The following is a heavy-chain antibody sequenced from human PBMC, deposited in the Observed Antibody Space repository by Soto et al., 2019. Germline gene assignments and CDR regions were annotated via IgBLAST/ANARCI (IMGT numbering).Heavy chain of an antibody. D-gene: IGHD7-27*01. CDR3: AKYRVTGTYVVNAFDF. CDR2: ISGSGDNT. Sequence: EVHLLESGGGLVQPGGSLRLSGAASGFTFNTYAMTWVRQAPGQGLQWVSTISGSGDNTYYSDSVKGRFTITRDNSKNTVYMQMNSLRAEETAVFYCAKYRVTGTYVVNAFDFWGQGAMVTVSS. V-gene: IGHV3-23*01. J-gene: IGHJ3*01. CDR1: GFTFNTYA.